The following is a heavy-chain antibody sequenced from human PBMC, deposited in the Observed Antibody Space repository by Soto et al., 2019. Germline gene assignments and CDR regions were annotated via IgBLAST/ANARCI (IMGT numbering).Heavy chain of an antibody. Sequence: SETLSLTCSLSRASISSYNWHWVRQSAGKGPEWVGRLNIAGTINYNPSLKSRISMSMDTSKNQISLHLRSVTAADTAMYYCARDRGEYTSSWFWYFSHWGHGALVTVSS. CDR1: RASISSYN. CDR3: ARDRGEYTSSWFWYFSH. V-gene: IGHV4-4*07. J-gene: IGHJ2*01. D-gene: IGHD6-13*01. CDR2: LNIAGTI.